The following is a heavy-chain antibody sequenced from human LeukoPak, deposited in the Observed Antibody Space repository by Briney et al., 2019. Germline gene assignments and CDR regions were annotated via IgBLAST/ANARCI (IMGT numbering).Heavy chain of an antibody. D-gene: IGHD1-26*01. Sequence: PGGSLRLSCAASGFTFSSYAMSWVRQAPGKGLEWVANIKQDGSEKHYVDSVKGRFTISRDNGKNSLYLQMNSLRAEDTAVYYCARGPIVGATTPDFDYWGQGTLVTVSS. CDR2: IKQDGSEK. CDR3: ARGPIVGATTPDFDY. CDR1: GFTFSSYA. V-gene: IGHV3-7*03. J-gene: IGHJ4*02.